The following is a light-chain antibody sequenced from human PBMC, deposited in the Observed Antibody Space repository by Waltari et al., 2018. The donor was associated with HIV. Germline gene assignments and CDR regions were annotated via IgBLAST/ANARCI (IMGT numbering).Light chain of an antibody. V-gene: IGLV2-14*01. CDR2: EVS. J-gene: IGLJ2*01. Sequence: QSALTQPASVSGSPGQSITISCTGTNSDISGYNYVSWYQQHPGKAPKLMIYEVSNRPSGVFNRFSGSKSGNPASLTISGLQAEDEADYYCSSYTSSNTPVVFGGGTKLTVL. CDR1: NSDISGYNY. CDR3: SSYTSSNTPVV.